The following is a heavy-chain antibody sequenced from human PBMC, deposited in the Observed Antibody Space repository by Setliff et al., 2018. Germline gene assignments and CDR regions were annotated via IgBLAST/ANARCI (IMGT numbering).Heavy chain of an antibody. V-gene: IGHV1-2*06. J-gene: IGHJ3*02. CDR3: ARDGGGDSDAFDI. CDR2: INPSSGAT. Sequence: PGPPVKVSCKASGYTFTGYYMYWVRQAPGQGLEWMGRINPSSGATIYAQKFQGRVTMTSDTSISTAYMELGRLRSDDTAVYFCARDGGGDSDAFDIWGQGTMVTVSS. D-gene: IGHD3-16*01. CDR1: GYTFTGYY.